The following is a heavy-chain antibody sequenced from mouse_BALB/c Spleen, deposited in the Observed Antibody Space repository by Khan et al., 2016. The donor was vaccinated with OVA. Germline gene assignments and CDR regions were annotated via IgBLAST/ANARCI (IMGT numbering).Heavy chain of an antibody. D-gene: IGHD2-1*01. CDR1: GFSFTTYT. CDR2: INSGSTYT. V-gene: IGHV5-6-4*01. CDR3: SRDGNCAHGCFDD. J-gene: IGHJ1*01. Sequence: EVELVESGGGLVRPGGSLKLSCAASGFSFTTYTMSWVRQTPERRLEWVAAINSGSTYTNYPDSVKSRFTISRDKAKNTLYLQMSSLKSEDTAMYDCSRDGNCAHGCFDDWGEGTTVTVSA.